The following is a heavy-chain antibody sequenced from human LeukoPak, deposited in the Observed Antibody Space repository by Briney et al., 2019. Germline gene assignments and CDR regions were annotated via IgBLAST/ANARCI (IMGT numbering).Heavy chain of an antibody. D-gene: IGHD3-16*02. J-gene: IGHJ4*02. Sequence: GGSLRLSCAASGFTFSSYGMHWVRQAPGEGLEWVAVIWYDGSNKYYADSVKGRFTISRDNSKNTLYLQMNSLRAEDTAVYYCARDPGDYIWGSYRYTGSFDYWGQGTLVTVSS. CDR2: IWYDGSNK. CDR3: ARDPGDYIWGSYRYTGSFDY. V-gene: IGHV3-33*01. CDR1: GFTFSSYG.